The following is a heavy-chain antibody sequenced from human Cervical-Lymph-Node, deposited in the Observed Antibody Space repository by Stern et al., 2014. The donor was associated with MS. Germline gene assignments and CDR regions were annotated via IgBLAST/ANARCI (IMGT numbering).Heavy chain of an antibody. Sequence: EVQLVESGGGLVQPGGSLRLSCAASGFTFSSSAMSWVRQAPGKGLAWVSAISGSGGSTYYADSVKGRFTISRDNSKNTLYLQMNSLRAEDTAVYYCAKLGYCSSTSCWVQENGFDPWGQGTLVTVSS. CDR2: ISGSGGST. CDR1: GFTFSSSA. J-gene: IGHJ5*02. V-gene: IGHV3-23*04. D-gene: IGHD2-2*01. CDR3: AKLGYCSSTSCWVQENGFDP.